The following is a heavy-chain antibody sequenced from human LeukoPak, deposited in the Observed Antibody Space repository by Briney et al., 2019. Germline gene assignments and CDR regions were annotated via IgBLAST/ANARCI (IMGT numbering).Heavy chain of an antibody. J-gene: IGHJ5*02. V-gene: IGHV3-7*01. CDR1: GITFATSW. Sequence: GGSLRLSCAAASGITFATSWMSWVRQAPGKGLEWVANIKPDGGDKNYVGSVKGRFTISRDNAKNSLYLQMNSLRAEDTAVYYCARDPLPDYYDSWGWFDPWGQGTLVTVSS. CDR2: IKPDGGDK. CDR3: ARDPLPDYYDSWGWFDP. D-gene: IGHD3-22*01.